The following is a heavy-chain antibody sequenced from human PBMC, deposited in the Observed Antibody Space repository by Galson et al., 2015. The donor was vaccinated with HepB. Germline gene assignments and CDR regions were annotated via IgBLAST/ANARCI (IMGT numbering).Heavy chain of an antibody. CDR3: AKTLRLSGGNEAEFYFGMDV. V-gene: IGHV3-23*01. Sequence: SLRLSCAASGFTFTNYAMNWVRQAPGKGLEWVSGISGRGDRAYYSHSVKGRSTTSRDNSKNTLYLQIHSLRAGDTAVYYCAKTLRLSGGNEAEFYFGMDVWAKGPRSPSP. CDR2: ISGRGDRA. CDR1: GFTFTNYA. J-gene: IGHJ6*02. D-gene: IGHD5-12*01.